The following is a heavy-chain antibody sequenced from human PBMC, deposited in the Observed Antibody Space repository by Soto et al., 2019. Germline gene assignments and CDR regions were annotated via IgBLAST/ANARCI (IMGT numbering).Heavy chain of an antibody. CDR2: IIPIFGTA. J-gene: IGHJ2*01. CDR1: EDTFRNYA. Sequence: QVQLVQSGAEVKKPGSSVKVSCQASEDTFRNYAISWVRQAPGQGLEWMGGIIPIFGTANYAQKFQGRVTITSDTSGNTVYLELSSLRSEDKAVYYWAITKCDSSAYYCLYLGLWGRGTLVTVSS. CDR3: AITKCDSSAYYCLYLGL. D-gene: IGHD3-22*01. V-gene: IGHV1-69*06.